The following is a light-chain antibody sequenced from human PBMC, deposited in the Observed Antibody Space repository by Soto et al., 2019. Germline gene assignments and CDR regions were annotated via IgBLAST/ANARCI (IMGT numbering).Light chain of an antibody. CDR2: DVS. V-gene: IGLV2-14*01. CDR1: SSDVGGYNY. Sequence: QSALTQPASVSGSPGQSITISCTGISSDVGGYNYDSWYQQYPGKAPKFMIYDVSTRPSGVSNRFSGSKSGNTASLTISGLHAEDEADYYCSAYTSSSTPVFGGGTKVTVL. J-gene: IGLJ3*02. CDR3: SAYTSSSTPV.